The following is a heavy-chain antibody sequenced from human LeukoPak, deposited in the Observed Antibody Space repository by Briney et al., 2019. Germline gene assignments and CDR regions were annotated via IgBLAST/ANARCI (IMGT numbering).Heavy chain of an antibody. CDR1: GFTFNTYE. CDR2: IASSGSTT. CDR3: ARGGWHYVFNY. D-gene: IGHD6-19*01. V-gene: IGHV3-48*03. Sequence: PGGSLRLSCAASGFTFNTYEMNWVRQAPGKGLEWLAYIASSGSTTYYADYVKGRLTISRDNAKNSLYLQMNSLRADDTAVYYCARGGWHYVFNYWGQGTLVTVSS. J-gene: IGHJ4*02.